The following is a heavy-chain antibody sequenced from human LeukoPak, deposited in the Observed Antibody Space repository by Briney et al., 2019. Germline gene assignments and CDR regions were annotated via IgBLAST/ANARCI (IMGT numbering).Heavy chain of an antibody. V-gene: IGHV4-39*07. D-gene: IGHD1-26*01. CDR3: ARVGEGIVGATKDWYFDL. J-gene: IGHJ2*01. Sequence: PSETLSLTCTVSGGSISSSSYYWGWIRQPPGKGLEWIGSIYYSGSTYYNPSLKSRVTISVDTSKNQFSLKLSSVTAADTAVYYCARVGEGIVGATKDWYFDLWGRGTLVTVSS. CDR1: GGSISSSSYY. CDR2: IYYSGST.